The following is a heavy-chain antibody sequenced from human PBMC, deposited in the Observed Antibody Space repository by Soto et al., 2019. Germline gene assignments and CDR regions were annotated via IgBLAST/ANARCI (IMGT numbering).Heavy chain of an antibody. CDR2: VYYMGRS. CDR3: VSQRTSVLTQAYFDY. J-gene: IGHJ4*02. V-gene: IGHV4-39*01. D-gene: IGHD2-8*01. CDR1: GGSVSNSHYS. Sequence: SETLSLTCTVSGGSVSNSHYSWGWIRQSPGKGLEWIGSVYYMGRSYSKSSVKSRVTISVDTSKNQFSLNLNSVTASDTAVYYCVSQRTSVLTQAYFDYWGPGALVTVS.